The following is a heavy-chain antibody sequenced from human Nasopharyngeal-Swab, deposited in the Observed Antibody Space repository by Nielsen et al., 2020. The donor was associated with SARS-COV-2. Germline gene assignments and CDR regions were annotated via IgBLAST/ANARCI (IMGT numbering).Heavy chain of an antibody. V-gene: IGHV1-3*01. D-gene: IGHD6-13*01. CDR2: SNAGNGNT. CDR3: SRGIGGIAAPFFDY. Sequence: ASVKVSCKASGYTFNTYAMHWMRQAPGQGIEWMGWSNAGNGNTESSQKFQGRVTITRDTSASTAYMELSSLRSEDTAVYYCSRGIGGIAAPFFDYWSREPWSPSPQ. J-gene: IGHJ4*02. CDR1: GYTFNTYA.